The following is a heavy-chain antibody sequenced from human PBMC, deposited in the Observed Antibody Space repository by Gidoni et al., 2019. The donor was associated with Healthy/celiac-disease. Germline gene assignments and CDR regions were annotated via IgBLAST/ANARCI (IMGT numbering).Heavy chain of an antibody. CDR3: ARDLLPGLWSGYYVLWYFDL. J-gene: IGHJ2*01. CDR1: GFTFRSYS. D-gene: IGHD3-3*01. Sequence: EVQLVESGGGLVQPGGSLRLSCAASGFTFRSYSMTWVRQAPGKGLEWVSYISSSSSTIYYADSVKGRFTISRDNAKNSLYLQMNSLRAEDTAVYYCARDLLPGLWSGYYVLWYFDLWGRGTLVTVSS. CDR2: ISSSSSTI. V-gene: IGHV3-48*01.